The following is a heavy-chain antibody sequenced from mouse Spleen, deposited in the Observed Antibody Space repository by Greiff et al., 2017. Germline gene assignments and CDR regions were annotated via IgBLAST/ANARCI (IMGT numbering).Heavy chain of an antibody. J-gene: IGHJ4*01. CDR1: GFTFSSYA. CDR2: ISSGGGNT. CDR3: ARGGGNYAMDY. V-gene: IGHV5-9*01. Sequence: EGKLVESGGGLVKPGGSLKLSCAASGFTFSSYAMSWVRQTPEKRLEWVAYISSGGGNTYYPDSVKGRFTISRDNAKNTLYLQMSSLRSEDTALYYCARGGGNYAMDYWGQGTSVTVSS.